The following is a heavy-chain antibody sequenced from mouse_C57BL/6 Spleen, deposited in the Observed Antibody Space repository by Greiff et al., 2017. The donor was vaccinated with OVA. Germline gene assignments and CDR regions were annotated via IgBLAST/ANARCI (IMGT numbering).Heavy chain of an antibody. CDR2: IYPGSGST. D-gene: IGHD3-2*02. Sequence: QVQLKQPGAELVKPGASVKMSCKASGYTFTSYWITWVKQRPGQGLEWIGDIYPGSGSTNYNEKFKSKATLTVDTSSSTAYMQLSSLTSEDSAVYYCARCSSGTDYAMDYWGQGTSVTVSS. CDR3: ARCSSGTDYAMDY. V-gene: IGHV1-55*01. CDR1: GYTFTSYW. J-gene: IGHJ4*01.